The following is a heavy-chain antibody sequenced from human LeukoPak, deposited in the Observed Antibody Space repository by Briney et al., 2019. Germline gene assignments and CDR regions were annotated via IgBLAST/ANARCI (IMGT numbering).Heavy chain of an antibody. D-gene: IGHD2-2*01. CDR2: IYYSGST. CDR1: GGSISSSSYY. J-gene: IGHJ5*02. Sequence: TSETLSLTCTVSGGSISSSSYYWGWIRQPPGKGLEWIGSIYYSGSTYYNPSLKSRVTISVDTSKNQFSLKLSSVTAADTAVYYCASRLGYCSSTSYYNWFDPWGQGTLVTVSS. CDR3: ASRLGYCSSTSYYNWFDP. V-gene: IGHV4-39*01.